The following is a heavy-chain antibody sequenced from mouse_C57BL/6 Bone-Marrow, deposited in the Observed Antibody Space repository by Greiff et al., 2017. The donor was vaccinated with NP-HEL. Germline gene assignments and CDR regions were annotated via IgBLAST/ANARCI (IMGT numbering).Heavy chain of an antibody. V-gene: IGHV1-22*01. CDR2: INPNNGGT. CDR1: GYTFTDYN. CDR3: ARGGYYDY. Sequence: VQLQQSGPELVKPGASVKMSCKASGYTFTDYNMHWVKQSHGKSLEWIGYINPNNGGTSYNQKFKGKATLTVNKSSITAYMELRSLTSADSSVYYCARGGYYDYWGQGTTLTVSS. D-gene: IGHD2-3*01. J-gene: IGHJ2*01.